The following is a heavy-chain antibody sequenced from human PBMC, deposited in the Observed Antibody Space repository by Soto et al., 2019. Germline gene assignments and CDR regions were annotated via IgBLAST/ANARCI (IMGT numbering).Heavy chain of an antibody. J-gene: IGHJ4*02. Sequence: EVQLVESGGGLVQPGGSLRLSCAASGFTFSDHYMDWVRQAPGKGLEWVGRTRNKANSYTTEYAASVKGRFTISRDDSMNSLYLQMNSLKTEDTAVYYCARYGYDSSGYFHPYWGQGTLVTVSS. D-gene: IGHD3-22*01. CDR2: TRNKANSYTT. CDR3: ARYGYDSSGYFHPY. CDR1: GFTFSDHY. V-gene: IGHV3-72*01.